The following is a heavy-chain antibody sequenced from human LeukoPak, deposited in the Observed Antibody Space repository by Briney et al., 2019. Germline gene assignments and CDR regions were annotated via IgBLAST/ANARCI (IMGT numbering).Heavy chain of an antibody. J-gene: IGHJ6*03. CDR3: ARELSGSYHYYYYYYMDV. Sequence: ASVKVSCKASGYTFTGYYMHWVRQAPGQGLEWMGWINPNSGGTNYAQKFQGRVTMTRDTSISTAYMELSRLRSDDTGVYYCARELSGSYHYYYYYYMDVWGKGTTVTVSS. D-gene: IGHD1-26*01. CDR2: INPNSGGT. V-gene: IGHV1-2*02. CDR1: GYTFTGYY.